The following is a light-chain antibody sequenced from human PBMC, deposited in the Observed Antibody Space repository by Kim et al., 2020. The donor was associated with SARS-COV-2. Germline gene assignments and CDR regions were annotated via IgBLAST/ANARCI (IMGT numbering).Light chain of an antibody. J-gene: IGLJ2*01. V-gene: IGLV1-44*01. CDR1: TSNIETNT. CDR2: TNN. Sequence: QRVTISCSVSTSNIETNTVNWYQQLPGTAPKLLIHTNNQRPSGVPDRFSGSRFGTSASLTISGLQSEDEADYFCAAWEDSPDGYVVFGGGTKLTVL. CDR3: AAWEDSPDGYVV.